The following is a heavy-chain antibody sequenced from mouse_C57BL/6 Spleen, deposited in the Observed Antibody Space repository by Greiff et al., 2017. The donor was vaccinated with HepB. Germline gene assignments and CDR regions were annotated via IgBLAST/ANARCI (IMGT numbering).Heavy chain of an antibody. Sequence: VQLQQSGAELVMPGASVKLSCKASGYTFTSYWMHWVKQRPGQGLEWIGEIDPSDSYTNYNQKFKGKSTLTVDKSSSTAYMQLSSLTSEDSAVYYCATTGVAPYCFDYWGQSTTLTVSS. J-gene: IGHJ2*01. D-gene: IGHD1-1*01. CDR3: ATTGVAPYCFDY. V-gene: IGHV1-69*01. CDR2: IDPSDSYT. CDR1: GYTFTSYW.